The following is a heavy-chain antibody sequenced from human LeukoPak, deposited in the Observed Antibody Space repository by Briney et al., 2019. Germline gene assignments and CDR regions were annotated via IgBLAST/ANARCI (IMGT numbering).Heavy chain of an antibody. D-gene: IGHD3-3*01. J-gene: IGHJ4*02. Sequence: GASVKVSCKASGYTFTSYAIHWVRQAPGQRLEWMGWINTGNGNTKYSQKFQGSVTITRDMSASTVYMELRSLRSDDTAVYYCARDQKFLEWLLPDYWGQGTLVTVSS. V-gene: IGHV1-3*04. CDR1: GYTFTSYA. CDR2: INTGNGNT. CDR3: ARDQKFLEWLLPDY.